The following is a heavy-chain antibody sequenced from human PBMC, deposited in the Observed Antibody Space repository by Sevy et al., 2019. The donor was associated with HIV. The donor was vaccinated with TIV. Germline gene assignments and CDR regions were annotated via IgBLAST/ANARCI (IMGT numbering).Heavy chain of an antibody. J-gene: IGHJ4*02. CDR1: GFTFSGST. Sequence: GGSLRLSCAASGFTFSGSTIHWVRQASGKGLEWVGRVRSKANNYATASAAWQKGSFTFSRDDSKNTAYLQMNSLKTEDTAMYFCTRHFDGSSSLGGGGFDSWGQGTLVTVSS. CDR3: TRHFDGSSSLGGGGFDS. CDR2: VRSKANNYAT. V-gene: IGHV3-73*01. D-gene: IGHD6-6*01.